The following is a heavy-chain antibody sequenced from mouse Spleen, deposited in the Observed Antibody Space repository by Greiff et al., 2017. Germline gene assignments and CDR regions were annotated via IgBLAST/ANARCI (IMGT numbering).Heavy chain of an antibody. D-gene: IGHD2-3*01. CDR2: ISSGGSYT. Sequence: VQLKESGGGLVKPGGSLKLSCAASGFTFSSYAMSWVRQSPEKRLEWVAEISSGGSYTYYPDTVTGRFTISRDNAKNTLYLEMSSLRSEDTAMYYCARDDGIVMDYWGQGTSVTVSS. CDR3: ARDDGIVMDY. J-gene: IGHJ4*01. CDR1: GFTFSSYA. V-gene: IGHV5-9-4*01.